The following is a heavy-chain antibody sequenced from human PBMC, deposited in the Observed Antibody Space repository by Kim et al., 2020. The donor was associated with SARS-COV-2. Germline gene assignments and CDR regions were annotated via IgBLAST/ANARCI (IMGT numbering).Heavy chain of an antibody. Sequence: ASVKVSCKASGYTFTSYDINWVRQATGQGLEWMGWMNPNSGNTGYAQKFQGRVTMTRNTSISTAYMELSSLRSEDTAVYYCAGANSAAGVLRYFDWLLHTADYGFDPWGQGTLVTVSA. D-gene: IGHD3-9*01. CDR3: AGANSAAGVLRYFDWLLHTADYGFDP. CDR2: MNPNSGNT. CDR1: GYTFTSYD. J-gene: IGHJ5*02. V-gene: IGHV1-8*01.